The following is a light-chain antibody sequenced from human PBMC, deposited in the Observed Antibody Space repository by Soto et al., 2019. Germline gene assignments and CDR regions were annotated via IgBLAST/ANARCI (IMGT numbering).Light chain of an antibody. Sequence: IVMTQSPATLSVSPGERATLSCRASESVGSNLAWYQQKPGQAPRLLIHGASKRATGIPARFSGSGSGTEFTLTISRLEPEDFATYYCQQYNSYSPWTFGQGTKVDIK. CDR2: GAS. V-gene: IGKV3-15*01. CDR1: ESVGSN. J-gene: IGKJ1*01. CDR3: QQYNSYSPWT.